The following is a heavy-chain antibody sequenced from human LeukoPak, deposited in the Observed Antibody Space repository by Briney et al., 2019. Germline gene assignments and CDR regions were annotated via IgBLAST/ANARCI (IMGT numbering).Heavy chain of an antibody. CDR3: IVLAVTATLGFDY. Sequence: TGGSLRLSCAASGFTFSSYSMNWVRQAPGKGLEWVSSISSSGSTIYYADSVKGRFTISRDNSKNTLYLQMNSLRAEDTAVYYCIVLAVTATLGFDYWGQGTLVTVSS. CDR1: GFTFSSYS. J-gene: IGHJ4*02. V-gene: IGHV3-48*01. CDR2: ISSSGSTI. D-gene: IGHD6-19*01.